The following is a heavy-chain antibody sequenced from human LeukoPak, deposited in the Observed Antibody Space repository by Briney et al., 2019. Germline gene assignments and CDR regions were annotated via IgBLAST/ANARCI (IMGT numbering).Heavy chain of an antibody. Sequence: SETLSLTCAVSGGSISSYYWSWIRQPPGKGLEWIGYIYYSVSTNYNPSLKSRVTISVDTSKNQFSLKLSSVTAADTAVYYCARGVEDGSGWYWVPRPPSHTNWFDPWGQGTLVTVSS. J-gene: IGHJ5*02. CDR1: GGSISSYY. CDR3: ARGVEDGSGWYWVPRPPSHTNWFDP. D-gene: IGHD6-19*01. V-gene: IGHV4-59*01. CDR2: IYYSVST.